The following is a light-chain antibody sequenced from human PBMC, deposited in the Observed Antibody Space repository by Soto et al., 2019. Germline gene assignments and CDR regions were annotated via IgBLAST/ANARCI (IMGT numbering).Light chain of an antibody. CDR2: DAS. CDR3: QHYNSYWGT. CDR1: QGISSY. V-gene: IGKV1-8*01. Sequence: IQMTQPPSSLSASTGDRGTITCRASQGISSYLAWYQQKPGKAPKLLIYDASSLESGVPSRFSGSGSGTRFTLTISSLQPDDFATYYCQHYNSYWGTFGGGTMV. J-gene: IGKJ4*01.